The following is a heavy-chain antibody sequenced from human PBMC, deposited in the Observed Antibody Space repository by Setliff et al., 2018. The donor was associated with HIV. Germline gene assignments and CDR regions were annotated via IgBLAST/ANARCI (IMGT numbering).Heavy chain of an antibody. CDR2: INHSGST. J-gene: IGHJ6*02. V-gene: IGHV4-34*01. Sequence: SETLSLTCVVYGGSFSAYYWSWIRQPPGKGLEWIGEINHSGSTNYNPSLKSRVTMSVDTSKNQFSLKLRSVTAADTAVYYCARGGYYYYFGVDVWGQGTTVTVSS. CDR1: GGSFSAYY. CDR3: ARGGYYYYFGVDV.